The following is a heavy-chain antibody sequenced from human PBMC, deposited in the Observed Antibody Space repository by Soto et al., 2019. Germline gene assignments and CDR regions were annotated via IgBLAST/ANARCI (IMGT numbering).Heavy chain of an antibody. D-gene: IGHD3-22*01. J-gene: IGHJ4*02. CDR1: GFTFSDYY. Sequence: LRLSCAASGFTFSDYYMNWIRQAPWKGLEWISYISGGGGSTIYYTDSVKGRFTISRDNTKKSLYLDMNSLRAEDTAVYFCARGRGYYDSSGYDFWGQGTPVTVYS. CDR2: ISGGGGSTI. CDR3: ARGRGYYDSSGYDF. V-gene: IGHV3-11*01.